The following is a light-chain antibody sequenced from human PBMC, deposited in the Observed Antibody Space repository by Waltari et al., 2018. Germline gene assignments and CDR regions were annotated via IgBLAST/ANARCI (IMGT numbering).Light chain of an antibody. V-gene: IGKV1-5*03. CDR3: QQYNTYSS. Sequence: DIQMTQSPSSLSASLGERVTIPCRASQSISNWLAWYQPKPGKAPILLIYKASILKSGVPSRFSGSGSGTQFTLTISSLQPGDFATYYCQQYNTYSSFGQGTKLEIK. CDR1: QSISNW. J-gene: IGKJ2*01. CDR2: KAS.